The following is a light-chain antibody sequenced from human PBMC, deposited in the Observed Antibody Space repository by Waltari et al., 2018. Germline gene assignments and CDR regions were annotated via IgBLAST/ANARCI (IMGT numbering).Light chain of an antibody. CDR2: RSD. V-gene: IGLV10-54*04. CDR1: RNNVGNQG. CDR3: SAWDKDLVAVV. J-gene: IGLJ3*02. Sequence: QAGLIQPPSVSRALGQTATLTCAGNRNNVGNQGVAWLQQHPGHPPKLLSYRSDNRPSGISERFSASRSGNTASLTITGLLADDEADYYCSAWDKDLVAVVFGGGTKLTVL.